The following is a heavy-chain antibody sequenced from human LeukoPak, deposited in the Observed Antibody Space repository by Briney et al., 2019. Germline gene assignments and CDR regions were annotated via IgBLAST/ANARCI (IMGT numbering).Heavy chain of an antibody. J-gene: IGHJ5*02. Sequence: PSETLSLTCTVSGGSISSGGYYWSWIRQHPGTGLEWIGYIYYSGSTYYNPSLKSRVTISVDTSKNQFSLKLSSVTAADTAVYYCARAFIAAAGIPFDPWGQGTLVTVSS. CDR3: ARAFIAAAGIPFDP. CDR1: GGSISSGGYY. D-gene: IGHD6-13*01. V-gene: IGHV4-31*03. CDR2: IYYSGST.